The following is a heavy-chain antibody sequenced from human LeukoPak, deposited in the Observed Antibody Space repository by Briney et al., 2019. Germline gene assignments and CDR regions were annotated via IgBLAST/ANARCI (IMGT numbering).Heavy chain of an antibody. CDR2: INTNTGNP. CDR1: GYTFTSYA. CDR3: ARSEPYVLRYFDWLDWFDP. D-gene: IGHD3-9*01. V-gene: IGHV7-4-1*02. Sequence: ASVTVSCKASGYTFTSYAMNRVRQAPGQGLEWMGWINTNTGNPTYAQGFTGRFVFSLDTSVSTAYLQISSLKAEDTAVYYCARSEPYVLRYFDWLDWFDPWGQGTLVTVSS. J-gene: IGHJ5*02.